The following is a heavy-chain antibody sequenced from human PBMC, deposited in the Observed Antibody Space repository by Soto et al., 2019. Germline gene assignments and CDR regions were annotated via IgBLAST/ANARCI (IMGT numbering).Heavy chain of an antibody. D-gene: IGHD3-10*01. CDR1: GFTFSSYW. V-gene: IGHV3-74*01. J-gene: IGHJ5*02. CDR3: ARVSQDYKWNWFDP. CDR2: INSDGSST. Sequence: PGGSLRLSCAASGFTFSSYWMHWVRQAPGKGLVWVSRINSDGSSTSYADSVKGRFTISRDNAKNTLYLQMNSLRAEDTAVYYCARVSQDYKWNWFDPLGQGNLVTGS.